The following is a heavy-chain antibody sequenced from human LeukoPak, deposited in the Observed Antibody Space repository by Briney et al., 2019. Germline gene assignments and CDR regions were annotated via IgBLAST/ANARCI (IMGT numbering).Heavy chain of an antibody. CDR2: INPNSGGT. J-gene: IGHJ5*02. CDR3: ARVSLTGYMRGWFDP. CDR1: GYTFTGYY. Sequence: ASVKVSCKASGYTFTGYYMHWVRQAPGQGLEWMGWINPNSGGTNYAQKFQGRVTMTRDTSISTAYMELSRLRSDDTAVYYCARVSLTGYMRGWFDPWGQGTLVTVSS. D-gene: IGHD3-9*01. V-gene: IGHV1-2*02.